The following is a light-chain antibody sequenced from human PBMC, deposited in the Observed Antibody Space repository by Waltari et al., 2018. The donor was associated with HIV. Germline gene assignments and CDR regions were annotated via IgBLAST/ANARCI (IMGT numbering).Light chain of an antibody. CDR3: SSYSSSTSPYV. V-gene: IGLV2-11*01. CDR1: SSDVGGYNY. J-gene: IGLJ1*01. CDR2: DVS. Sequence: QSALTQPRSVSGSPGQSVTISCTGTSSDVGGYNYVSWYQQHPGKAAKLMIYDVSKRPSGVPDRFSGSKSGNTASLTVSGLHAEDEGDYYCSSYSSSTSPYVFGTGTKVTVV.